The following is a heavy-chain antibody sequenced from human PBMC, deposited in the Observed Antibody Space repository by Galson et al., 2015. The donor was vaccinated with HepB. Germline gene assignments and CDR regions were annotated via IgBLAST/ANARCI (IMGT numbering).Heavy chain of an antibody. CDR3: ARDWGRGITIFGVVHY. V-gene: IGHV3-33*01. D-gene: IGHD3-3*01. CDR1: GFTFSSYG. CDR2: IWYDGSNK. Sequence: SLRLSCAASGFTFSSYGMHWVRQAPGKGLEWVAVIWYDGSNKYYADSVKGRFTISRDNSKNTLYLQMNSLRAEDTAVYYCARDWGRGITIFGVVHYWGQGTPVTVSS. J-gene: IGHJ4*02.